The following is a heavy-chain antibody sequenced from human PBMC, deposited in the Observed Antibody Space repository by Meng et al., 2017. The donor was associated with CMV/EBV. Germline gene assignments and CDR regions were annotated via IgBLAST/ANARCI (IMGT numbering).Heavy chain of an antibody. CDR3: AGEHVPYSSSWYYFDY. Sequence: SETLFLTCTVSGGSISSSSYYWGWIRQPPGKGLEWIGSIYYSGSTYYNPSLKSRVTISVDTSKNQFSLKLSSVTAADTAVYYCAGEHVPYSSSWYYFDYWGQGTLVTVS. CDR1: GGSISSSSYY. CDR2: IYYSGST. J-gene: IGHJ4*02. V-gene: IGHV4-39*07. D-gene: IGHD6-13*01.